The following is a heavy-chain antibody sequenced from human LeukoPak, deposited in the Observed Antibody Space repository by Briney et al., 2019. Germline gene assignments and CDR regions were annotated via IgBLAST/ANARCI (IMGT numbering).Heavy chain of an antibody. V-gene: IGHV4-59*01. CDR2: IYYSGST. D-gene: IGHD3-10*01. J-gene: IGHJ4*02. CDR1: GGSISSYY. Sequence: SETLSLTCTVSGGSISSYYWSWIRQPPGKGLEWIGYIYYSGSTNYNPSLKSRVTISVDTSKHQFSLRLTSVTAADTAVYFCARAAKFYFGSETYYYFDYWGQGSLVTVSS. CDR3: ARAAKFYFGSETYYYFDY.